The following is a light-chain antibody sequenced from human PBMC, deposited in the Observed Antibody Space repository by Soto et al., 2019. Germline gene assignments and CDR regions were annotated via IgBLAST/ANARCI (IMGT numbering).Light chain of an antibody. CDR2: GAS. V-gene: IGKV1-8*01. Sequence: AIRMTQSPSSFSASTGDRVTITCRASEGISSSLAWYQQKAGKAPQLLIYGASTLQFGVPSRFSGSASGTDFTLTISYLQSEDFATYYCQQYHAFPFSFGPGTIVHVK. CDR3: QQYHAFPFS. CDR1: EGISSS. J-gene: IGKJ3*01.